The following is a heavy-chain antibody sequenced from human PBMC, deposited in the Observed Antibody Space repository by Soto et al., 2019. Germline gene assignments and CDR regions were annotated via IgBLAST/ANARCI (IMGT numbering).Heavy chain of an antibody. D-gene: IGHD3-3*01. Sequence: KASETLSLTCTVSGGSISSYYWSWIRQPPGKGLEWIGYIYYSGSTNYNPSLKSRVTISVDTSKNQFSLKLSSVTAADTAVYYCARAGYDFLQNYYMDVWGKGTTVTVSS. CDR2: IYYSGST. V-gene: IGHV4-59*01. J-gene: IGHJ6*03. CDR3: ARAGYDFLQNYYMDV. CDR1: GGSISSYY.